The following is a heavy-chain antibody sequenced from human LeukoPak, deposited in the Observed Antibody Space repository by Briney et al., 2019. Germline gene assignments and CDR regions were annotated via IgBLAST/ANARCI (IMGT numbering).Heavy chain of an antibody. CDR3: TRGGASTSYYWFY. CDR1: EFTFSSYS. J-gene: IGHJ4*02. CDR2: IKQDGSEK. Sequence: GGSLRLSCAASEFTFSSYSMNWVRQAPGKGLEWVANIKQDGSEKYYVDSVKGRFTISRGNAKNSLYLQVNSLRAEDTAVYYCTRGGASTSYYWFYWGQGTLVTVSS. D-gene: IGHD2-8*01. V-gene: IGHV3-7*03.